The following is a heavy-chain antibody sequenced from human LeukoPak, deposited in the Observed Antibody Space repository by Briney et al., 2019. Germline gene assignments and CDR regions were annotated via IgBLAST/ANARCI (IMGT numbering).Heavy chain of an antibody. CDR1: GGSISSYY. D-gene: IGHD3-3*01. J-gene: IGHJ6*03. CDR2: IYHSGST. CDR3: ASSNTIFGVVVGAAYYYMDV. V-gene: IGHV4-59*12. Sequence: SETLSLTCTVSGGSISSYYWSWIRQPPGKGLEWIGYIYHSGSTYYNPSVKSRVTISVDRSKNQFSLKLSSVTAADTAVYYCASSNTIFGVVVGAAYYYMDVWGKGTTVTVSS.